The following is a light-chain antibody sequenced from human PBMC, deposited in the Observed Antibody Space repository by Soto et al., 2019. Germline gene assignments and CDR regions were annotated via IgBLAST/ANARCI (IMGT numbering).Light chain of an antibody. Sequence: EIVFTQSPGTLSLSPGERATLSCRASQILSNYYLAWYQQRLGQAPRLLIYGASSRATGIPDRFSGSGSGTDCTRTISRLEPEDVETYHCQHYFSTPWTFGLGTKVDIK. CDR1: QILSNYY. CDR2: GAS. CDR3: QHYFSTPWT. V-gene: IGKV3-20*01. J-gene: IGKJ1*01.